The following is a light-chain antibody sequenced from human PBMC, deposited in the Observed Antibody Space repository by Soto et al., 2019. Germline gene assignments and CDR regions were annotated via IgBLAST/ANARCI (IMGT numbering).Light chain of an antibody. J-gene: IGKJ4*01. CDR1: QDIRTH. CDR3: QQYEILSI. CDR2: GAS. V-gene: IGKV1-33*01. Sequence: DRVTITCQASQDIRTHLNWFQQKPGKAPKLLIYGASYLEIGVPSRFSGGGSGTDFTLSISSLQPEDSATYYCQQYEILSIFGGGTKVEIK.